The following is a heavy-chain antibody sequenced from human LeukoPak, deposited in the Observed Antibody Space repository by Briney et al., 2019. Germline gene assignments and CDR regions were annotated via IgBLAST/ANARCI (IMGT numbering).Heavy chain of an antibody. D-gene: IGHD6-13*01. CDR1: GFTFDDYA. Sequence: GRSLRLSCAASGFTFDDYAMHWVRQAPGKGLEWVSGISWNSGSIGYADSVKGRFTISRDNAKNSLYLQMNSLRAEDMALYYCAGVTSWYYFDYWGQGTLVTVSS. J-gene: IGHJ4*02. CDR2: ISWNSGSI. V-gene: IGHV3-9*03. CDR3: AGVTSWYYFDY.